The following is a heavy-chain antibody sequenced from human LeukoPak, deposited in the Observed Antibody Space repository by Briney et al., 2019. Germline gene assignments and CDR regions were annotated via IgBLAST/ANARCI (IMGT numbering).Heavy chain of an antibody. J-gene: IGHJ3*02. CDR2: ISYDGSNK. V-gene: IGHV3-30-3*01. D-gene: IGHD5-12*01. CDR1: GFTFSSYA. CDR3: AREYRLAFDI. Sequence: GGSLRLSCAASGFTFSSYAMHWVRLAPGKGLEWVAVISYDGSNKYYADSVKGRFTISRDNSKNTLYLQMNSLRAEDTAVYYCAREYRLAFDIWGQGTMVTVSS.